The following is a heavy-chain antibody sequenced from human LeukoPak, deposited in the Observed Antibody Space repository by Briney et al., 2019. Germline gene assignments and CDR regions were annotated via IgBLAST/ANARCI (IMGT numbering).Heavy chain of an antibody. CDR3: ARGRKYCSSTSCRIYYYYYMDV. V-gene: IGHV4-34*01. Sequence: PSETLSLTCAVYGGSFSGYYWSWIRQPSGKGLEWIGEINHSGSTNYNPSLKSRVTISVDTSKNQFSLKLSSVTAADTAVYYCARGRKYCSSTSCRIYYYYYMDVWAKGPRSPSP. J-gene: IGHJ6*03. CDR2: INHSGST. D-gene: IGHD2-2*01. CDR1: GGSFSGYY.